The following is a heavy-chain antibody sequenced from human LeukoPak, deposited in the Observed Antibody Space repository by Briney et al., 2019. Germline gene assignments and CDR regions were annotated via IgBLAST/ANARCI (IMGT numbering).Heavy chain of an antibody. CDR2: TNPNSGNT. CDR1: GYTFTSYD. J-gene: IGHJ4*02. Sequence: ASVKVSCKASGYTFTSYDINWVRQATGQGLEWMGWTNPNSGNTGYAQKFQGRVTMTRDTSISTAYMELSRLRSDDTAVYYCATIKRYFDYWGQGTLVTVSS. V-gene: IGHV1-8*01. CDR3: ATIKRYFDY.